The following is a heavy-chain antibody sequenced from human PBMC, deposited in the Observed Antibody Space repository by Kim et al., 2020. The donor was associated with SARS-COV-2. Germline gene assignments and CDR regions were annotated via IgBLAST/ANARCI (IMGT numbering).Heavy chain of an antibody. J-gene: IGHJ3*02. CDR3: AKEARSKLGDSSSWYVGAFDI. V-gene: IGHV3-33*06. CDR2: IWYDGSNK. D-gene: IGHD6-13*01. Sequence: GGSLRLSCAASGFTFSSYGMHWVRQAPGKGLEWVAVIWYDGSNKYYADSVKGRFTISRDNSKNTLYLQMNSLRAEDTAVYYCAKEARSKLGDSSSWYVGAFDIWGQGTMVTVSS. CDR1: GFTFSSYG.